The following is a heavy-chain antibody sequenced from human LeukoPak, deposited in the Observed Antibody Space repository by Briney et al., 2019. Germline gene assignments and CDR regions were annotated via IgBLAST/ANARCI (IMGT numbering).Heavy chain of an antibody. Sequence: GGSLRLSCAASGFTFSSSAMSWVRQAPGKGLEWVSSITGAGGGAYYPDSVKGRFTISRDNSKNTLYLQMNSLRAEDTAVYYCAKGPYYYGMDVWGQGTTVTVSS. CDR1: GFTFSSSA. CDR2: ITGAGGGA. J-gene: IGHJ6*02. V-gene: IGHV3-23*01. CDR3: AKGPYYYGMDV.